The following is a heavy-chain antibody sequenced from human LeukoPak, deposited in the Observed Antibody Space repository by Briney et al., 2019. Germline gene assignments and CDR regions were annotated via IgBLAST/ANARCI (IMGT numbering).Heavy chain of an antibody. CDR1: GYTFTSYD. Sequence: ASVKVSCKASGYTFTSYDINWVRQATGQGLEWMGWMNPNSGNTGYAQKFQGRVTMTRNTSISTAYMELSSLRSEDTAVYYCARVRSRRALHYYYYMDVWGKGTTVTISS. J-gene: IGHJ6*03. CDR2: MNPNSGNT. CDR3: ARVRSRRALHYYYYMDV. D-gene: IGHD3-16*02. V-gene: IGHV1-8*01.